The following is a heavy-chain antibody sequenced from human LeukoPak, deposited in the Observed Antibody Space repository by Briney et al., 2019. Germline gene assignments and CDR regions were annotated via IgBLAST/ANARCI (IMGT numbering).Heavy chain of an antibody. CDR1: GFTFSSYA. J-gene: IGHJ4*02. CDR2: ISYDGSNK. D-gene: IGHD5-18*01. Sequence: GRSLRLSCAASGFTFSSYAMHWVRQAPGKGLEWVAVISYDGSNKYYADSVKGRFTISRDNSKNTMYLQMNSLRAEDTAVYYCAKDMEDTAVDSVSDFDSWGQGTLVTVSS. V-gene: IGHV3-30-3*01. CDR3: AKDMEDTAVDSVSDFDS.